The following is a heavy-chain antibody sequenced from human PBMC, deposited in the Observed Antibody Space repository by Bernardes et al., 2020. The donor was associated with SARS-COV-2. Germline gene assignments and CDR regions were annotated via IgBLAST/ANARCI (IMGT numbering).Heavy chain of an antibody. CDR1: GGSISNNPYY. Sequence: SETLSLTCTVSGGSISNNPYYWGWIRQPTGKGLEWIGSIYYSGTTSYNPSLKSRITISVDTSKNQFSLKLTSVTAADTAVYYCATVFCSTTSCYNPSDPYYYYYGLDVWGQGTTVTVSS. D-gene: IGHD2-2*01. CDR2: IYYSGTT. CDR3: ATVFCSTTSCYNPSDPYYYYYGLDV. V-gene: IGHV4-39*01. J-gene: IGHJ6*02.